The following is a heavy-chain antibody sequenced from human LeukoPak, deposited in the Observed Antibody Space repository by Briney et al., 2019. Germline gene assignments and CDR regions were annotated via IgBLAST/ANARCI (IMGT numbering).Heavy chain of an antibody. D-gene: IGHD6-6*01. J-gene: IGHJ4*02. CDR1: GFTFSSYW. Sequence: GGSLRLSCAASGFTFSSYWMSWVRQAPGKGLEWVANIKQDGSEKYYVDSVKGRFTISRDNAKNSLYLQMNSLRAEDTAVYYCARDAAKYSRMFDYWGQGTLVTVSS. CDR3: ARDAAKYSRMFDY. V-gene: IGHV3-7*01. CDR2: IKQDGSEK.